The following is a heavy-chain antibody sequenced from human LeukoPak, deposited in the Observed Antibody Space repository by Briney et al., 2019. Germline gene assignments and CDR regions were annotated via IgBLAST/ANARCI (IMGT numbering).Heavy chain of an antibody. Sequence: GGSLRLSCAASGFTFDDYAMHWVRQAPGKGLEWVSGISWNSGSIDYADSVKGRFTISRDNAKKSLYLQMNSLRAEDTALYYCAKADVRRISGMGYFDSWGQGTLVTVSS. CDR2: ISWNSGSI. V-gene: IGHV3-9*01. CDR3: AKADVRRISGMGYFDS. CDR1: GFTFDDYA. D-gene: IGHD3-10*01. J-gene: IGHJ4*02.